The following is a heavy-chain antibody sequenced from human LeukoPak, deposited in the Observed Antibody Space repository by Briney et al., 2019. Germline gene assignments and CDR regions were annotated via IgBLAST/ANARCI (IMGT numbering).Heavy chain of an antibody. V-gene: IGHV4-59*11. CDR1: GGSISSHY. D-gene: IGHD5/OR15-5a*01. CDR2: ISSSGST. J-gene: IGHJ6*03. CDR3: ARGALRGFYAFFYMDV. Sequence: SETLSLTCTVSGGSISSHYWIWLRQSPEKGLEWIGDISSSGSTGYNPSLRSRVTISLDTSKNQFALNLRSVTAADTAVYYCARGALRGFYAFFYMDVWGKGTTVTVSS.